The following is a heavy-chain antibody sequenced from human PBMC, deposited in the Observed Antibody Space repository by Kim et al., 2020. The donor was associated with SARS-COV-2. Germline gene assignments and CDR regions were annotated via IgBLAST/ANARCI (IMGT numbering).Heavy chain of an antibody. Sequence: VKGRFTISRGNAKNSLYLQMNSLRTEDTAVYYCARDSRDRVAAGTWAGYWGQGTLVTVSS. J-gene: IGHJ4*02. V-gene: IGHV3-21*01. CDR3: ARDSRDRVAAGTWAGY. D-gene: IGHD6-13*01.